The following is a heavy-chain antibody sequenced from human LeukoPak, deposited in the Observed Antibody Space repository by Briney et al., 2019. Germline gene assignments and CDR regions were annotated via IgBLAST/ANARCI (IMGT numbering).Heavy chain of an antibody. D-gene: IGHD6-6*01. CDR1: GGSISSGSYY. CDR3: ARGGTSIAAPYYYYMDV. CDR2: IYTSGST. Sequence: PSQTLSLTCTVSGGSISSGSYYWSWIRQPAGKGLEWIGRIYTSGSTNYNPSLKSRVTISVDTSKNQFSLKLSSVTAADTAVYYCARGGTSIAAPYYYYMDVWGKGTTVTVSS. V-gene: IGHV4-61*02. J-gene: IGHJ6*03.